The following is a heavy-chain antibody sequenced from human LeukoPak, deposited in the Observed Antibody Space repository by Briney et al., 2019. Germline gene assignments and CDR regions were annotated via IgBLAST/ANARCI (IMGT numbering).Heavy chain of an antibody. CDR3: ARGSSGWYSIDY. CDR2: IYSSGTT. CDR1: GGSVTNSY. V-gene: IGHV4-4*07. J-gene: IGHJ4*02. Sequence: SETLSLTCTVSGGSVTNSYWSWLRQPAGKGLEWIGRIYSSGTTNYNPSLTGRVSMSVDTSKNQFSLKLYSVTAADTAVYYCARGSSGWYSIDYWGQGALVTVSS. D-gene: IGHD6-19*01.